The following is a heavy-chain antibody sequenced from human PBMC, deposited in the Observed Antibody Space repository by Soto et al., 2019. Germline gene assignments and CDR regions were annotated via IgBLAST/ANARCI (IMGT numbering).Heavy chain of an antibody. D-gene: IGHD6-13*01. CDR3: ERDYGSNNAAYYYYYYGMDV. CDR1: GFTFSSYS. J-gene: IGHJ6*02. CDR2: ISSSSSYI. Sequence: EVQLVESGGGLVKPGGSLRLSCAASGFTFSSYSMNWVRQAPGKGLEWVSSISSSSSYIYYADSVKGRFTISSDNAKNSRYLQMTSLRAEDTAVYYSERDYGSNNAAYYYYYYGMDVWGQGTTV. V-gene: IGHV3-21*01.